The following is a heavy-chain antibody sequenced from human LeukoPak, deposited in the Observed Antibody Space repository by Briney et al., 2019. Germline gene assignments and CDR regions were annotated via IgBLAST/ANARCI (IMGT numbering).Heavy chain of an antibody. J-gene: IGHJ6*03. Sequence: SETLSLTCAVYGGSFSGYYWSWICQPPGKGLEWIGEINHSGSTNYNPSLKSRVTISVDTSKNQFSLKLSSVTAADTAVYYCAKGTRDQQGWLHYYYYLDVWGKGTTVAVSS. CDR3: AKGTRDQQGWLHYYYYLDV. CDR1: GGSFSGYY. CDR2: INHSGST. V-gene: IGHV4-34*01. D-gene: IGHD5-24*01.